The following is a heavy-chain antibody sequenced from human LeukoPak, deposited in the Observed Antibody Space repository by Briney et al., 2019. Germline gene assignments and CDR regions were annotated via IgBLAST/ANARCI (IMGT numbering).Heavy chain of an antibody. CDR3: ARREQCLVAEYFQH. J-gene: IGHJ1*01. V-gene: IGHV5-51*01. Sequence: GESPKISCKGSGYRFTSYWIGWVRQMPGKGLEWMVIIYPGDSDTRYSPSFQGQVTISADKSISTAYLQWSSLKASDTAMYYCARREQCLVAEYFQHWGQGTLVTVSS. CDR2: IYPGDSDT. CDR1: GYRFTSYW. D-gene: IGHD6-19*01.